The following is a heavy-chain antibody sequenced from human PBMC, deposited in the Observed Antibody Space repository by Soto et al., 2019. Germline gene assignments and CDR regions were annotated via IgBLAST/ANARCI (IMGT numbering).Heavy chain of an antibody. J-gene: IGHJ4*02. Sequence: ASVKVSCKASGYTFTSYGISWVRQAPGQGLEWMGWISAYNGNTNYAQKIQGRVTMTTDTSTSTAYMGLRSLRSYDTAVYYCARDTGDYVWGTGYGWGQGTLVTVSS. CDR1: GYTFTSYG. CDR2: ISAYNGNT. CDR3: ARDTGDYVWGTGYG. D-gene: IGHD3-16*01. V-gene: IGHV1-18*01.